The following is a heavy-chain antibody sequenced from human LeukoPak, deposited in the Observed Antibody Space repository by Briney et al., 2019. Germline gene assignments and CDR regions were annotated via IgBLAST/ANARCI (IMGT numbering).Heavy chain of an antibody. V-gene: IGHV3-53*01. D-gene: IGHD6-19*01. J-gene: IGHJ4*02. CDR2: IYSGGST. CDR3: ARDYGVAEGY. CDR1: GFTVSSNY. Sequence: GGSLRLSCVASGFTVSSNYMSWVRQAPGKGLEWVSVIYSGGSTYYADSVKGRSTISRDNSKNTLYLQMNSLRVEDTAVYYCARDYGVAEGYWGQGTLVTVSS.